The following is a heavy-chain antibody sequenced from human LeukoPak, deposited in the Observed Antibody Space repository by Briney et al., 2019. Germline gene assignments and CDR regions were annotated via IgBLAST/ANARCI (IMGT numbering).Heavy chain of an antibody. V-gene: IGHV3-33*01. D-gene: IGHD4-17*01. Sequence: GGSLRLSCAASGFIFSSYGMHWLRQAPGKGLEWVAVTWYDGSNKYYADAVKGRFTISRDNSKNTLYLQMNSLRAEDTAVYFCAGDHGDYSGKDYWGQGTLVTVSS. CDR1: GFIFSSYG. CDR2: TWYDGSNK. J-gene: IGHJ4*02. CDR3: AGDHGDYSGKDY.